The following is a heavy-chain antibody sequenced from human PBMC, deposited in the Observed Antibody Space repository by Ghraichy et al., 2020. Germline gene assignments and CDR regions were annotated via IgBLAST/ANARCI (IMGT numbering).Heavy chain of an antibody. Sequence: ASVKVSCKASGYTFTSYGISWVRQAPGQGLEWMGWISAYNGNTNYAQKLQGRVTMTTDTSTSTAYMELRSLRSDDTAVYYCARRNSYLDRYYYYYYMDVWGKGTTVTVSS. D-gene: IGHD5-18*01. CDR1: GYTFTSYG. CDR3: ARRNSYLDRYYYYYYMDV. CDR2: ISAYNGNT. J-gene: IGHJ6*03. V-gene: IGHV1-18*01.